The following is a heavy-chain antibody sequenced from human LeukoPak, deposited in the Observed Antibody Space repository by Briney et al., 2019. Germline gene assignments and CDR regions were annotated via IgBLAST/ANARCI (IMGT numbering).Heavy chain of an antibody. V-gene: IGHV4-30-2*01. J-gene: IGHJ3*02. CDR2: IYHSGST. Sequence: SETLSLTCAVSGGSISSGGYSWSWIRQPPGKGLEWIGYIYHSGSTYYNPSLKSRVTISVDRSKNQFSLKLSSVTAADTAVYYCARVGGLLDNGAFDIWGQGTMVTVSS. CDR1: GGSISSGGYS. D-gene: IGHD3-16*01. CDR3: ARVGGLLDNGAFDI.